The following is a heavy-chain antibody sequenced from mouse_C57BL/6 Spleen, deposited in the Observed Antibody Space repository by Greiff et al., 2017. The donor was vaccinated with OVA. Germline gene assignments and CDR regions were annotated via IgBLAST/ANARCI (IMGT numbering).Heavy chain of an antibody. CDR2: INPNNGGT. D-gene: IGHD2-4*01. CDR3: ARVYDYGYFDY. V-gene: IGHV1-26*01. CDR1: GYTFTDYY. Sequence: VQLQQSGPELVKPGASVKISCKASGYTFTDYYMNWVKQSHGKSLEWIGDINPNNGGTSYNQKFKGKATLTVDKSSSTAYMELRSLTSEDSAVYYCARVYDYGYFDYWGQGTTLTVSS. J-gene: IGHJ2*01.